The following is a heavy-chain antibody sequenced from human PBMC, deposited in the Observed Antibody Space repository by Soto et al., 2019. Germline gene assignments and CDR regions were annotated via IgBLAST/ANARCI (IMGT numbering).Heavy chain of an antibody. CDR1: GFTFSSYS. J-gene: IGHJ6*03. CDR3: ARDHLAVAGTSPAFYYHYYMDV. Sequence: TGGSLRLSCAASGFTFSSYSMNWVRQAPGKGLEWVSSISSSSSYIYYADSVKGRFTISRDNAKNSLYLQMNSLRAEDTAVYYCARDHLAVAGTSPAFYYHYYMDVWGKGTTVTVSS. CDR2: ISSSSSYI. D-gene: IGHD6-19*01. V-gene: IGHV3-21*01.